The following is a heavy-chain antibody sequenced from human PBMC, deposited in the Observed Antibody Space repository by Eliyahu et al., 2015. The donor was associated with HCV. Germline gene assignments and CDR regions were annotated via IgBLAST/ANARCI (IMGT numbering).Heavy chain of an antibody. CDR3: ARGQTGRGWTLGDKYYGLDV. Sequence: QVQLQQWGAGLLKPSETLSLTCAVYGGSFNDYWWRWTWIRQPPGKGLEWIGEMEIGHSRSTNYNPSLKSRLTISVDTSKNQFSLRMTSVTAADTAVYYCARGQTGRGWTLGDKYYGLDVWGQGTTVTVSS. CDR2: MEIGHSRST. J-gene: IGHJ6*02. CDR1: GGSFNDYW. D-gene: IGHD6-19*01. V-gene: IGHV4-34*01.